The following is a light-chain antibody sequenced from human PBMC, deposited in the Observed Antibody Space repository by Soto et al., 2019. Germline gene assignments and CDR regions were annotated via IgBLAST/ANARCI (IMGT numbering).Light chain of an antibody. Sequence: IALTQSPGTLSLSPGERATLSCRASQSVTANYLAWYQQKPGQAPRLLIYGASIGATGIPDRFSGSGSGTDFTLTISRLEPEDFAVYYCLQYGVPLWTFGQGTKVEIK. V-gene: IGKV3-20*01. J-gene: IGKJ1*01. CDR3: LQYGVPLWT. CDR1: QSVTANY. CDR2: GAS.